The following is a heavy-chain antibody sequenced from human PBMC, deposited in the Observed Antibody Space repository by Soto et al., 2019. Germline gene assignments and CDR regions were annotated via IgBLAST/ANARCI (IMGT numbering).Heavy chain of an antibody. CDR3: XXXXXENYYDPXFS. CDR1: GFTFSDYY. Sequence: QVQLVESGGGLVQTSGSLRIACVASGFTFSDYYMSWVRQAPGKGLEWVSYISSSGNTIYYADSVKGRFTISRDNAKNSVYLQMNSLRAEDTXXXXXXXXXXENYYDPXFSWGQGTLVT. V-gene: IGHV3-11*01. CDR2: ISSSGNTI. D-gene: IGHD3-22*01. J-gene: IGHJ4*02.